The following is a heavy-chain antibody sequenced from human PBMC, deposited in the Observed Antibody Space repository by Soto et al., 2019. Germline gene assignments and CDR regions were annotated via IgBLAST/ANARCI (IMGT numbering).Heavy chain of an antibody. CDR2: ISPYTGNT. J-gene: IGHJ6*02. CDR1: GYIFVNYG. D-gene: IGHD3-16*01. CDR3: VMVDNYVTPTPQDV. V-gene: IGHV1-18*01. Sequence: QVQLVQSGDEVKKPGASVKVSCKASGYIFVNYGIAWVRQAPGQGLEWMGWISPYTGNTHSATKIQGRLTMTTDTSTSPAYMDLGSLTSYDTAVYYCVMVDNYVTPTPQDVWGPGNTFTVSS.